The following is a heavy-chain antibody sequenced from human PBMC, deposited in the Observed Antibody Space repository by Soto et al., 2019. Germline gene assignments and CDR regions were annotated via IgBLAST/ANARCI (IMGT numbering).Heavy chain of an antibody. CDR1: GGSFSGYY. D-gene: IGHD1-26*01. V-gene: IGHV4-34*01. CDR3: AGRATGGNWFDP. CDR2: INHSGST. Sequence: SETLSLTCAVYGGSFSGYYWSWIRQPPGKGLEWIGEINHSGSTNYNPSLKSRVTISVDTSKNLFSLKLSSVTAAVTAVYYGAGRATGGNWFDPWGQGTLVTVSS. J-gene: IGHJ5*02.